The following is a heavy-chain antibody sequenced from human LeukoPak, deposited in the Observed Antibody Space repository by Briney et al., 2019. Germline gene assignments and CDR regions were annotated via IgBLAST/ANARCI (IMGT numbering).Heavy chain of an antibody. CDR1: GGSINSHF. CDR3: AGDSSVWLYVDY. Sequence: SETLSLTCTVSGGSINSHFWSLIRQPPGKGLEWIGYISYKGSTNYNPSLKSRVTLSIDTSKNQFSLKLTSVTAADTAVYYCAGDSSVWLYVDYWGQGTLVTVSS. J-gene: IGHJ4*02. V-gene: IGHV4-59*11. D-gene: IGHD6-19*01. CDR2: ISYKGST.